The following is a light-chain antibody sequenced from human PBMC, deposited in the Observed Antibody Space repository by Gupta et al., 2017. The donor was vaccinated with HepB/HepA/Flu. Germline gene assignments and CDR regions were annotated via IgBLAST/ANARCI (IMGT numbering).Light chain of an antibody. J-gene: IGKJ5*01. V-gene: IGKV3-20*01. CDR3: QQYGSAPWGS. CDR2: GAS. CDR1: QSVSSSY. Sequence: VLTQSPGTLALSPAERATLSCRASQSVSSSYLAWYQQKPRQAPTLIIYGASSRATGIPDRFSGSGCGTDFTLTISRLEPEYLAVYYCQQYGSAPWGSFGQGTRLEIK.